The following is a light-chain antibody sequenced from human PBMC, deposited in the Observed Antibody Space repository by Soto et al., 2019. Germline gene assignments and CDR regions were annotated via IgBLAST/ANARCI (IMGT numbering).Light chain of an antibody. J-gene: IGKJ1*01. V-gene: IGKV3-20*01. CDR3: QQYGSSPET. Sequence: EIVLTQSPGTLSLSPGERATLSCRASQSVSSSYLAWYQQKPGQAPRLLIYGVSGRATGIPDRFSGSGSGTDFTLTISRLEPEDFAVYYCQQYGSSPETFGQGTKVEIK. CDR2: GVS. CDR1: QSVSSSY.